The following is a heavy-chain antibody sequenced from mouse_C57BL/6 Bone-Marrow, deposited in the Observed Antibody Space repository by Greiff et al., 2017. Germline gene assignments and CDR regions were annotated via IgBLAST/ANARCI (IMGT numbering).Heavy chain of an antibody. CDR3: ARDYYGSSYGYFDV. CDR2: ISSGSSTI. CDR1: GFTFSDYG. Sequence: EVMLVESGGGLVKPGGSLKLSCAASGFTFSDYGMHWVRQAPEKGLEWVAYISSGSSTIYYADTVKGRFTISRDNAKHTLFLQMSSLRSEDTAMYYCARDYYGSSYGYFDVWGTGTTVTVSS. V-gene: IGHV5-17*01. D-gene: IGHD1-1*01. J-gene: IGHJ1*03.